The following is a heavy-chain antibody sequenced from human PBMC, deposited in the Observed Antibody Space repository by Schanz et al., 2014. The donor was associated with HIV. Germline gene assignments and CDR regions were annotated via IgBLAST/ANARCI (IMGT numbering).Heavy chain of an antibody. D-gene: IGHD6-19*01. CDR3: SKAPSGSRGWYTGSD. V-gene: IGHV3-23*01. CDR1: GFTFSNFA. Sequence: EVQLLESGGGFVQPGGSLRLSCAASGFTFSNFAMSWVRQAPGKGLEWVSSIRGSGVSTFYAGSVKGRFAISRDKSKNTLYLQMNSLRVEDTALYYCSKAPSGSRGWYTGSDWGQGTLVTVSS. CDR2: IRGSGVST. J-gene: IGHJ4*02.